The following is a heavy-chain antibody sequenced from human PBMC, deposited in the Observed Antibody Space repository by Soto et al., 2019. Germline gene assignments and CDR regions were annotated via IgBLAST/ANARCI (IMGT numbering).Heavy chain of an antibody. CDR3: ASPSPFDY. CDR2: ISSSDSTI. V-gene: IGHV3-48*03. J-gene: IGHJ4*02. Sequence: PGGSLRLSCAAPGFTFSSYEMNWVRQAPGKGLEWVSYISSSDSTIYYADSVKGRFTISRDNAKNSLYLQMNSLRAEDTAVYYCASPSPFDYWGQGTLVTVSS. CDR1: GFTFSSYE.